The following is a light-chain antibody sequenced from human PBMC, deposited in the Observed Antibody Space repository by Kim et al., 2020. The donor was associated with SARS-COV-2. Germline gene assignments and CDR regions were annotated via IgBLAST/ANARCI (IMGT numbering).Light chain of an antibody. CDR1: SSNIGSNN. CDR3: AAWDDSLNGRV. J-gene: IGLJ3*02. CDR2: SNS. V-gene: IGLV1-44*01. Sequence: QRVTISCSGSSSNIGSNNVNWYQQFPGTAPKLLMYSNSQRPSGVPDRFSGSKSDTSASLAISGLQSEDEADYHCAAWDDSLNGRVFGGGTKLTVL.